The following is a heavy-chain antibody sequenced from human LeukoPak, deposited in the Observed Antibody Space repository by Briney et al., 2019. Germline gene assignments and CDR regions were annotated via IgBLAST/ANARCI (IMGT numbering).Heavy chain of an antibody. CDR3: AKSQQLVFFEH. CDR2: ITGSGGST. Sequence: GGSLRLSCAASGFTFSSYVMSWVRQAPGKGLEWVSGITGSGGSTYYADSVKGRFTISRDNSKNTLHLQMNSLRAEDTAVYYCAKSQQLVFFEHWGQGTLVTASS. J-gene: IGHJ4*02. D-gene: IGHD6-13*01. CDR1: GFTFSSYV. V-gene: IGHV3-23*01.